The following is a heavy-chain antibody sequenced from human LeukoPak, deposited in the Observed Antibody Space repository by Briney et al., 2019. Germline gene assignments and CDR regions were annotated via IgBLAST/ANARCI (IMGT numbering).Heavy chain of an antibody. J-gene: IGHJ4*02. D-gene: IGHD5-24*01. V-gene: IGHV3-48*03. CDR2: ISSSGSNT. CDR1: GFAFRSYE. Sequence: GGSLRLSCAASGFAFRSYEMNWVRQAPGKGLEWVSCISSSGSNTDYADSVKGRFTISRDNAKNSLYLQMNSLRAEDTAVYYCASRRSRDGYNYYFDYWGQGTLVTVSS. CDR3: ASRRSRDGYNYYFDY.